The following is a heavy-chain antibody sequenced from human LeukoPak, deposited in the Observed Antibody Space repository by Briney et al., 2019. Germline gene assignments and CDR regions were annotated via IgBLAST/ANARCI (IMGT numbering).Heavy chain of an antibody. J-gene: IGHJ5*02. Sequence: GASVKVSCKASGYTFTSYDINWVRQATGQGLEWMGWMNPNSGNTGYAQKFQGRVTMTRNTSISTAYMELSSLRSGDTAVYYCARGVDERIRYFDWLPQYNWFDPWGQGTLVTVSS. CDR1: GYTFTSYD. D-gene: IGHD3-9*01. CDR3: ARGVDERIRYFDWLPQYNWFDP. CDR2: MNPNSGNT. V-gene: IGHV1-8*01.